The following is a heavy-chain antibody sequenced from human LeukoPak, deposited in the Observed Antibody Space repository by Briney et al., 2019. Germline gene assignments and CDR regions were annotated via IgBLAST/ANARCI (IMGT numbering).Heavy chain of an antibody. Sequence: SETLSLTCAVYGGSFSGYYWSWIRQPPAKGLEWIGEINHSGSTNYNPSLKSRVTIAVDTSKNQFSLKLSSVTAADTAVYYCARHFSYGDYRVDYWGQGTLVTVSS. CDR3: ARHFSYGDYRVDY. CDR2: INHSGST. D-gene: IGHD4-17*01. V-gene: IGHV4-34*01. CDR1: GGSFSGYY. J-gene: IGHJ4*02.